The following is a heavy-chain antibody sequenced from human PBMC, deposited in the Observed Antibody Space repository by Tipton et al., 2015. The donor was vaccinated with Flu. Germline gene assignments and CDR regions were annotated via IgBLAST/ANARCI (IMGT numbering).Heavy chain of an antibody. V-gene: IGHV4-59*12. D-gene: IGHD3-10*01. Sequence: TLSLTCTVSGGSISSYYWSWIRQPPGKGLEWIGYIKYSGSTNYNPSLKSRVTISVDTSKNQFSLKLSSVTAADTAVYYCARDDGDYGSESYHYYYGMDVWGQGTTVTVSS. CDR1: GGSISSYY. J-gene: IGHJ6*02. CDR3: ARDDGDYGSESYHYYYGMDV. CDR2: IKYSGST.